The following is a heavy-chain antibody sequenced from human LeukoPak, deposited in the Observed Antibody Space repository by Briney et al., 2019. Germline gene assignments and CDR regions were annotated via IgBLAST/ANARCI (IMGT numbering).Heavy chain of an antibody. J-gene: IGHJ4*02. Sequence: GASVKVSCKASGYTFTGYYMHWVRQAPGQGLEWMGWINPNSGGTNYAQKFQGRVTMTRDTSISTAYMELSSLRSEDTAVYYCARARPSMIVGRVIYYFDYWGQGTLVTVSS. CDR3: ARARPSMIVGRVIYYFDY. D-gene: IGHD3-22*01. CDR2: INPNSGGT. V-gene: IGHV1-2*02. CDR1: GYTFTGYY.